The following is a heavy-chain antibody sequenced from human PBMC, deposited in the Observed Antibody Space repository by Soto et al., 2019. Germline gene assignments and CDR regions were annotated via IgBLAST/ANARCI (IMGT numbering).Heavy chain of an antibody. Sequence: GGSLRLSCAASGFTFSSYAMSWVRQAPGKGLEWVSAISGSGGSTYYADSVKGRFTISRDNSKNTLYLQMNSLRAEDTAVYYCAKVGTRDYDFWSGYYKWFDPWGQGTLVTVSS. CDR3: AKVGTRDYDFWSGYYKWFDP. CDR1: GFTFSSYA. D-gene: IGHD3-3*01. CDR2: ISGSGGST. J-gene: IGHJ5*02. V-gene: IGHV3-23*01.